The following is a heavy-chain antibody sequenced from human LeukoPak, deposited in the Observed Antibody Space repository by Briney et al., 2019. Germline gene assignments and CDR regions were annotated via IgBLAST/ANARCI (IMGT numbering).Heavy chain of an antibody. Sequence: SVKVSCKASGYTFSNYGISWVRQAPGQGLEWMGGIIPIFGTANYAQKFQGRVTITADESTSTAYMELSSLRSEDTAVYYCARGNYDILTDSLDYWGQGTLVTVSS. V-gene: IGHV1-69*13. CDR3: ARGNYDILTDSLDY. CDR1: GYTFSNYG. D-gene: IGHD3-9*01. J-gene: IGHJ4*02. CDR2: IIPIFGTA.